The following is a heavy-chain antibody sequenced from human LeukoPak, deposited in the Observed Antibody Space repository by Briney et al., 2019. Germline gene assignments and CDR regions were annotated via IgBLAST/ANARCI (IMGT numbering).Heavy chain of an antibody. V-gene: IGHV3-53*01. J-gene: IGHJ4*02. Sequence: GGSLRLSCAASGFTFSSYWMHWVRQAPGKGLEWVSVIYSGGSTYYADSVKGRFTISRDNSKNTLYLQMNSLRAEDTAVYYCARGPSSSWSPFDYWGQGTLVTVSS. D-gene: IGHD6-13*01. CDR1: GFTFSSYW. CDR2: IYSGGST. CDR3: ARGPSSSWSPFDY.